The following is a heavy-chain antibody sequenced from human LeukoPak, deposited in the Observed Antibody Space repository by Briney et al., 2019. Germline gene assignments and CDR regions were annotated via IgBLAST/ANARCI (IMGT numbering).Heavy chain of an antibody. CDR2: IYYSGST. CDR3: ARGATIFGVVNNSYFDL. D-gene: IGHD3-3*01. J-gene: IGHJ2*01. CDR1: GGSISSGGYY. V-gene: IGHV4-31*03. Sequence: PSQTLSLTCTVSGGSISSGGYYWGWIRQHRGKGLEWIGYIYYSGSTYYNPSLKRRVTMSVATSKNQFSLKLSSVTAADTAVYYCARGATIFGVVNNSYFDLWGRGALVTVSS.